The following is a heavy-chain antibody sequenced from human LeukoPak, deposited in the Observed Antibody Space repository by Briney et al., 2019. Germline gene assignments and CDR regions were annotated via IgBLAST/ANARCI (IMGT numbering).Heavy chain of an antibody. CDR3: ARDPGGPSDY. Sequence: PSETLSLTCTVSGGSISSGSYYWSWIRQPAGKGLEWIGRIYTSGSTNYNPSLKSRVTISVDTSKNQFSLKLSSVTAADTAVYYCARDPGGPSDYWGQGTLVTVSS. J-gene: IGHJ4*02. CDR1: GGSISSGSYY. D-gene: IGHD3-16*01. V-gene: IGHV4-61*02. CDR2: IYTSGST.